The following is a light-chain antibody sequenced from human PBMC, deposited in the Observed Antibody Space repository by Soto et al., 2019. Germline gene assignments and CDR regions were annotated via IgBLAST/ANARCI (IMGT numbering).Light chain of an antibody. CDR3: SSYSSVTTLWV. Sequence: QSALTQPRSVSGSPGQSVTISCTGSSTDVGAYNYVSWYQQQPGKAPKLMIYEVSNRPSGVSNRFSGSKSGNTASLTVSGLQAEDEADYYCSSYSSVTTLWVFGGGTKLTVL. V-gene: IGLV2-14*01. J-gene: IGLJ3*02. CDR2: EVS. CDR1: STDVGAYNY.